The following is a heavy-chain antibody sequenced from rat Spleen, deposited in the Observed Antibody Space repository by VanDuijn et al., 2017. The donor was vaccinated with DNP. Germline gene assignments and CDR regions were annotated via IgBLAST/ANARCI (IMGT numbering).Heavy chain of an antibody. D-gene: IGHD1-1*01. CDR2: INTDGDTT. CDR3: ARGVYYYSATYWYFDF. J-gene: IGHJ1*01. V-gene: IGHV5S23*01. CDR1: GFTFSDYY. Sequence: EVQLVESGGGLVQPGNSLKLSCAASGFTFSDYYMAWVRQAPTKGLEWVASINTDGDTTYYPDSVKGRFTISRDNGKSILYLQMDSLRSEDTATYYCARGVYYYSATYWYFDFWGPGTMVTVSS.